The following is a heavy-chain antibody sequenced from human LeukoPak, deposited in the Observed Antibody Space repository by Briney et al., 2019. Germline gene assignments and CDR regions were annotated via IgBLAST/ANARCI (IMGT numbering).Heavy chain of an antibody. V-gene: IGHV3-9*01. J-gene: IGHJ4*02. D-gene: IGHD1-26*01. CDR1: GFTFDDYA. CDR2: ISWNSGSI. Sequence: GGSPRLSCAASGFTFDDYAMHWVRQAPGKGLEWVSGISWNSGSIGYADSGKGRFTISRDNAKNSLYLQMNSLRPEDTALYYCAKDRGAWNNGAFDYWGQGTLVTVSS. CDR3: AKDRGAWNNGAFDY.